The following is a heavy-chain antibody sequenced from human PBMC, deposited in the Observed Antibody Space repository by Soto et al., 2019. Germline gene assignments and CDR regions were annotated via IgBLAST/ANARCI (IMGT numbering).Heavy chain of an antibody. V-gene: IGHV4-39*01. CDR1: GGSISSRGSMSGRSFY. Sequence: SETLSLTCTVSGGSISSRGSMSGRSFYWGWMRQPPGKGLEWIGSIYYSGSSYYNPSLKSRVTISVDTSKNQFSLKLSSVTAADTAVYYCASPVAGTSLFVYWGQGTLVTVSS. CDR2: IYYSGSS. J-gene: IGHJ4*02. CDR3: ASPVAGTSLFVY. D-gene: IGHD6-19*01.